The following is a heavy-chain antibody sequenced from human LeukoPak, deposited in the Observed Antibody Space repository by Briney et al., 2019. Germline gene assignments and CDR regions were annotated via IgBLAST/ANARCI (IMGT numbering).Heavy chain of an antibody. J-gene: IGHJ4*02. CDR2: ISWNSGSI. CDR3: AKDIVVVPAAMSMDY. Sequence: GRSLRLSCAASGFTFDDYAMHWVRQAPGKGLEWVSGISWNSGSIGYADSVKGRFTISRDNAKNSLYLQMNSLRAEDTALYYCAKDIVVVPAAMSMDYWGQGTLVTVSS. CDR1: GFTFDDYA. V-gene: IGHV3-9*01. D-gene: IGHD2-2*01.